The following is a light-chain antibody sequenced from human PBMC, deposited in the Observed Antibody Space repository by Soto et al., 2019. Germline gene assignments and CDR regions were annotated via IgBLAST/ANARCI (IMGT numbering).Light chain of an antibody. Sequence: EVVLTQSPGTLSLSPGERATLSCRASQSVTSNYLAWYQQKPGRAPRLLIFGAFNRATGIPDRFSGSSSGTDFTLTINGLEPEDFAVYYCQQYDTSSLTFGGGTKVEI. CDR1: QSVTSNY. CDR3: QQYDTSSLT. J-gene: IGKJ4*01. CDR2: GAF. V-gene: IGKV3-20*01.